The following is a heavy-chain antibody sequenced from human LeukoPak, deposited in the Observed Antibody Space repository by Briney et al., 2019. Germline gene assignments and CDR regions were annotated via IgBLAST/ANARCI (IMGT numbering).Heavy chain of an antibody. Sequence: GGSLRLSCAASGFXFDDYAMHWVRRAPGKGLDWISLISGDGGSTYYADSVKGRFTISRDNIKNSLYLQMNSMRTEDTALYYCAKVLGYYDSSGYYQEGGFDYWGQGTLVTVSS. CDR3: AKVLGYYDSSGYYQEGGFDY. J-gene: IGHJ4*02. CDR2: ISGDGGST. V-gene: IGHV3-43*02. CDR1: GFXFDDYA. D-gene: IGHD3-22*01.